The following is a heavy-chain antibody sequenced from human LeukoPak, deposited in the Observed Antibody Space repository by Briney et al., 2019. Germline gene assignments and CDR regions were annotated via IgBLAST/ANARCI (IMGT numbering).Heavy chain of an antibody. CDR2: IKEDGSER. CDR3: ARGGVYSGSQY. Sequence: GGSLRLTCEVSGFTFSSYWMSWVRETPGKGPEWVANIKEDGSERDYVDSVKGRFTIPRDNVKNSLYLQMNSLRAEDTGVYYCARGGVYSGSQYWGQGTLVTVSS. J-gene: IGHJ4*02. V-gene: IGHV3-7*01. D-gene: IGHD1-26*01. CDR1: GFTFSSYW.